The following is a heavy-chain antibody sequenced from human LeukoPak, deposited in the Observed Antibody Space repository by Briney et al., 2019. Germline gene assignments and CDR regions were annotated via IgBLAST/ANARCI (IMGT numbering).Heavy chain of an antibody. CDR1: GGSISSSNW. Sequence: SETLSLTCAVSGGSISSSNWWSWVRQPPGKGLEWIGEMYPSGSTNYNPSLKSRLTMSGDTSKNQISLKLSSVTAADTAVYYCARVGCSGGTCYRSRGAFDIWGQGTMVTVSS. CDR2: MYPSGST. D-gene: IGHD2-15*01. V-gene: IGHV4-4*02. J-gene: IGHJ3*02. CDR3: ARVGCSGGTCYRSRGAFDI.